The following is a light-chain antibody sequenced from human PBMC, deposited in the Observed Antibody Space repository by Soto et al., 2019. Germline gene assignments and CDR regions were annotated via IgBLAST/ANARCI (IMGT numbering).Light chain of an antibody. V-gene: IGKV3-15*01. CDR2: DAS. J-gene: IGKJ5*01. Sequence: EIVMTQSPATLSVSPGERATLSCRASQSVCSNLAWYQQKPGQPPRLLIYDASTRATGIPARFSGSGSGTEFTLTISSLQSEDFAVYYCQQYNRWPPITFGQGTRLEIK. CDR1: QSVCSN. CDR3: QQYNRWPPIT.